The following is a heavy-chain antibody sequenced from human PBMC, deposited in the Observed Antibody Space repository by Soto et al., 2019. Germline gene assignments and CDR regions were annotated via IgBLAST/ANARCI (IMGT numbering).Heavy chain of an antibody. CDR3: ARRPYDFVSGSYFDY. Sequence: QVQLLQSGAEVKKPGASVKVSCEASGYTFTSHQIHWVRQAPGQGLEWMGIIEPRTGGTSYAQKFQGRVTMTRDTSTSMVNIVLSSLRSEDTAIYYCARRPYDFVSGSYFDYWGQGTLVTVSS. CDR2: IEPRTGGT. J-gene: IGHJ4*02. CDR1: GYTFTSHQ. V-gene: IGHV1-46*03. D-gene: IGHD3-10*01.